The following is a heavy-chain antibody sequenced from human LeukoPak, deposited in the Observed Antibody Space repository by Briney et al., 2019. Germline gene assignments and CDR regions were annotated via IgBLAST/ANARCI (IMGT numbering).Heavy chain of an antibody. V-gene: IGHV3-30*02. Sequence: GGSLRLSCVASGFTFSHYGMHWVRQAPGKGLEWLTFIRHDGTEKYYADSVKGRFTVSRDNSRNTLYLQVDSLGPEATAVYYCARLMVGQAGVGATHFDYWGQGTLVSVSS. CDR2: IRHDGTEK. CDR1: GFTFSHYG. D-gene: IGHD1-26*01. CDR3: ARLMVGQAGVGATHFDY. J-gene: IGHJ4*02.